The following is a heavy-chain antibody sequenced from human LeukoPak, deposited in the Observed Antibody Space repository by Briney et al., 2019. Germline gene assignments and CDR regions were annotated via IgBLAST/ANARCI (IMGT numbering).Heavy chain of an antibody. J-gene: IGHJ4*02. CDR3: ARHETVTTAADY. CDR2: IYPGDSDT. V-gene: IGHV5-51*01. Sequence: GESLKISCKGSGYIFTSYWVGWVRQMPGKGLGWMGIIYPGDSDTRYSPFFQGQVTISADKSISTAYLQWSSLKAADTAIYYCARHETVTTAADYWGQGTLVTVSS. D-gene: IGHD4-11*01. CDR1: GYIFTSYW.